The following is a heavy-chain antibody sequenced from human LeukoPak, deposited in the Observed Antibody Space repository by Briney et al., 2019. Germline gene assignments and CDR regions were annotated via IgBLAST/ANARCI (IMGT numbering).Heavy chain of an antibody. Sequence: GGSLRLSCAASGFTFSTYSMNWVRQAPGKGLEWVSSISGSSTYIFYADSVKGRFTISIDNAKNSLYLQMNSLRVEDTAVYYCARVKGTERDYWGQGTLVTVSS. CDR2: ISGSSTYI. CDR3: ARVKGTERDY. D-gene: IGHD3/OR15-3a*01. V-gene: IGHV3-21*01. J-gene: IGHJ4*02. CDR1: GFTFSTYS.